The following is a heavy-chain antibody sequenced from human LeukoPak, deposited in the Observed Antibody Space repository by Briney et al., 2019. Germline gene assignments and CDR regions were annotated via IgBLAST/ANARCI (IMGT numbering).Heavy chain of an antibody. J-gene: IGHJ4*02. V-gene: IGHV3-23*01. CDR1: GFTFSSHA. D-gene: IGHD5-18*01. CDR3: ANFVDTSMGGNDY. Sequence: PGGSLRLSCAASGFTFSSHATSWVRQAPGKGLEWVSAISADSYYTYYADSVQGRFTISRDNSKNTLYLQMNSLRAEDTALYYCANFVDTSMGGNDYWGQGTLVTVSS. CDR2: ISADSYYT.